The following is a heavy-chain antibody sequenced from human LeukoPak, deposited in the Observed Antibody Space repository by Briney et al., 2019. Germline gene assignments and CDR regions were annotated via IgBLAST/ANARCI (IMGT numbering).Heavy chain of an antibody. CDR1: GFTFSSYG. J-gene: IGHJ4*02. V-gene: IGHV3-30*02. Sequence: GGSLRLSCAASGFTFSSYGMHWVRQAPGKGLEWVAFIRYDGSNKYYADSVKGRFTISRDNAKNSLYLQMNSLRAEDTAVYYCARGSKWRYCSSTSCYYPGYWGQGTLVTVSS. CDR2: IRYDGSNK. D-gene: IGHD2-2*01. CDR3: ARGSKWRYCSSTSCYYPGY.